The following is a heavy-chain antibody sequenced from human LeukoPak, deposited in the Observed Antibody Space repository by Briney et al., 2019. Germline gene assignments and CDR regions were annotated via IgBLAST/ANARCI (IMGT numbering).Heavy chain of an antibody. J-gene: IGHJ4*02. CDR1: GFTFSSYA. D-gene: IGHD3-22*01. CDR2: ISGSGGST. V-gene: IGHV3-23*01. CDR3: ARENYDSSGYYFDY. Sequence: GGSLRLSCAASGFTFSSYAMSSVRQAPGKGLEWVSAISGSGGSTYYADSVKGRFTISRDNSKNTLYLQMNSLRAEDTAVYYCARENYDSSGYYFDYWGQGTLVTVSS.